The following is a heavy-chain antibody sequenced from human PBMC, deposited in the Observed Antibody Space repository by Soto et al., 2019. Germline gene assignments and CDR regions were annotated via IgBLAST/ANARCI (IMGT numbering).Heavy chain of an antibody. D-gene: IGHD2-21*02. Sequence: PSETLSLTCTVSGGSVSSGSYYWSWIRQPPGKGLEWIGYIYYSGSTNYNPSLKSRVTISVDTSKNQFSLKLSSVTAADTAVYYCARDTCGGYCYRGFRDASDIWDQGTMVT. CDR1: GGSVSSGSYY. CDR3: ARDTCGGYCYRGFRDASDI. J-gene: IGHJ3*02. V-gene: IGHV4-61*01. CDR2: IYYSGST.